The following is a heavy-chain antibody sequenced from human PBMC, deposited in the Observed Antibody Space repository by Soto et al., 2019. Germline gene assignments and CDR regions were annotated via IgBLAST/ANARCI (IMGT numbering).Heavy chain of an antibody. CDR3: VRAAGYSGNDYVYYYGMDV. J-gene: IGHJ6*02. CDR2: VWYDGGNK. V-gene: IGHV3-33*01. Sequence: QVQLVESGVGVVQPGRSLRLSCAASGFTFSSYGMHWVRQAPGKGLEWVALVWYDGGNKYYADSVKGRFTISRDNSKNTLYLQMNSLRDEDTAVYYCVRAAGYSGNDYVYYYGMDVWGQGTTVTVSS. D-gene: IGHD5-12*01. CDR1: GFTFSSYG.